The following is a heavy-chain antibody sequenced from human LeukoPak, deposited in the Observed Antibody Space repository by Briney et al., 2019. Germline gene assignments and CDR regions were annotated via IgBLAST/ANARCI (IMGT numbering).Heavy chain of an antibody. Sequence: SETLSLTCTVSGGSISSTSDYCGWIRQPPGKGLEWIGYIYHGGSTNYNPSLKSRVTISVDRSKNQFSLKLNSVTAADTALYYCARAGDLIVVAMGAFDVWGQGTMVTVSS. V-gene: IGHV4-39*07. CDR3: ARAGDLIVVAMGAFDV. CDR1: GGSISSTSDY. D-gene: IGHD2-15*01. CDR2: IYHGGST. J-gene: IGHJ3*01.